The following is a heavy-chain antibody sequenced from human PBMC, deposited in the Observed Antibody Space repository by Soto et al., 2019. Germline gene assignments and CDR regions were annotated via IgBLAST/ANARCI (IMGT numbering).Heavy chain of an antibody. D-gene: IGHD3-3*01. V-gene: IGHV3-33*01. CDR2: IWYDGSNK. CDR3: ARDRRFLESLDY. CDR1: GFSFTSYG. Sequence: QVQLVESGGGVVQPRRSLTVSCVASGFSFTSYGIHWVRQAPGKGLEWVAVIWYDGSNKYYGDSVKGRFSISRDNSKNTVFLHMNSLRAEDTAVYYCARDRRFLESLDYWGQGTLVSVSS. J-gene: IGHJ4*02.